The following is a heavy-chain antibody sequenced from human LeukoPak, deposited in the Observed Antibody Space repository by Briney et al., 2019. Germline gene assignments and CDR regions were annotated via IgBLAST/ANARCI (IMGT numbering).Heavy chain of an antibody. CDR1: GGSISSYY. Sequence: PSETLSLTCTVSGGSISSYYWSWIRQPAGKGLEWIGRIYTSGSTNYNPSLKSRVTMSVDTSKNQFSLKLSSVTAADTAVYYCARVFDSPEWPYYCYYMDVWGKGTTVTVSS. V-gene: IGHV4-4*07. J-gene: IGHJ6*03. D-gene: IGHD3-3*01. CDR2: IYTSGST. CDR3: ARVFDSPEWPYYCYYMDV.